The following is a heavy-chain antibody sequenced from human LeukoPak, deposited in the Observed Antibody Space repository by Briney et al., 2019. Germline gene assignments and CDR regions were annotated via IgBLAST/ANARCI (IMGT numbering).Heavy chain of an antibody. D-gene: IGHD5-12*01. CDR1: GGSISSGSYY. J-gene: IGHJ4*02. CDR3: ARLLSGSFDY. CDR2: IYTSGST. Sequence: SETLSLTCTVSGGSISSGSYYWSWIRQPAGKGLEWIGRIYTSGSTNYNPSLKSRVTISVDTSKNQFSLKLSSVTAAGTAVYYCARLLSGSFDYWGQGTLVTVSS. V-gene: IGHV4-61*02.